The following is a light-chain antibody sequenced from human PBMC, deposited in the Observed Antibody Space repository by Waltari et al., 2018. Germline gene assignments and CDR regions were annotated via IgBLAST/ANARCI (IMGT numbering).Light chain of an antibody. CDR2: WAS. Sequence: DFVMTQPPDSLVVSLGERATINCKSSPSVLSSSNNRNYLAWYQQRPGQSPNLLIYWASTRESGVPDRFSGSGSGTDLTLTISSLQAEDVAVYYCQQYYTSPWTFGQGTKVEI. J-gene: IGKJ1*01. V-gene: IGKV4-1*01. CDR1: PSVLSSSNNRNY. CDR3: QQYYTSPWT.